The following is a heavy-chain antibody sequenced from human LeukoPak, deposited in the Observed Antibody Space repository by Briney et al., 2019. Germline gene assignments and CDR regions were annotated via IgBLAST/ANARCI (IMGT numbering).Heavy chain of an antibody. CDR1: GFTFSSYG. J-gene: IGHJ6*03. CDR3: ATPTPHGSDPSLYYYYMDA. Sequence: GGSLRLSCAASGFTFSSYGMHWVRQAPGKGLEWVAVISYDGSNKYYADSVKGRFTISRDNSKNTLYLQMNSLRVEDTAVYYCATPTPHGSDPSLYYYYMDAWGKGTTVTISS. D-gene: IGHD3-10*01. CDR2: ISYDGSNK. V-gene: IGHV3-30*03.